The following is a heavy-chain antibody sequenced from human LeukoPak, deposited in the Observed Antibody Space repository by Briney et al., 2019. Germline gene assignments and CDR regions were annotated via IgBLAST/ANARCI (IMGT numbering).Heavy chain of an antibody. J-gene: IGHJ3*02. CDR2: INACNGNT. V-gene: IGHV1-3*01. CDR1: GYTFTSYA. Sequence: ASVKVSCKASGYTFTSYAMHWVRQAPGQRLEWMGWINACNGNTKYSQEFQGRVTITRDTSASTAYMELSSLRSEDTAVYYCASTIGYSSGWSHAAFDIWGQGTMLTVS. CDR3: ASTIGYSSGWSHAAFDI. D-gene: IGHD6-19*01.